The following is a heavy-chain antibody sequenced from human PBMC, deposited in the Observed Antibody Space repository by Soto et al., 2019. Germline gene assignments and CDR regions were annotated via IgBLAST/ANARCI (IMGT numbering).Heavy chain of an antibody. Sequence: QLQLQESGPGLLKPSETLSLSCTVSGGPISSDNHYWGWIRQPPGKGLEWIGSIYYTGSTYYNPSLESRVTISVDTSKNKFSLKVTSVTAADTAVYYCARSLGRYYSSGYWVRNYSHLRDVWVQVSELTV. J-gene: IGHJ6*01. CDR1: GGPISSDNHY. D-gene: IGHD3-22*01. V-gene: IGHV4-39*01. CDR3: ARSLGRYYSSGYWVRNYSHLRDV. CDR2: IYYTGST.